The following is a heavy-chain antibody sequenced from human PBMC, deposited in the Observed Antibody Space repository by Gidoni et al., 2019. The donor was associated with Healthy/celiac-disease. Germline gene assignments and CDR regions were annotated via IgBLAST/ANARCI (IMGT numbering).Heavy chain of an antibody. CDR3: ARGRLYNWNDLAY. J-gene: IGHJ4*02. Sequence: EVQLVESGGGLVKPGVSLRLSCAASGFTFSSYSMNWVRPAPGKGLEWVSAISSSSSYIYYADSVKGRFTSSRDNAKNSLYLQMNSRRAEDTAVYYCARGRLYNWNDLAYWGQGTLVTVSS. CDR2: ISSSSSYI. D-gene: IGHD1-20*01. V-gene: IGHV3-21*01. CDR1: GFTFSSYS.